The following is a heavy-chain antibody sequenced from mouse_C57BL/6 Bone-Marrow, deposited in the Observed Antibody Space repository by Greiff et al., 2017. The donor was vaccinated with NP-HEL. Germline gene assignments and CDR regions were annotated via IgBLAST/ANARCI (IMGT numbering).Heavy chain of an antibody. J-gene: IGHJ2*01. D-gene: IGHD2-2*01. V-gene: IGHV5-4*03. CDR2: ISDGGSYT. Sequence: EVMLVESGGGLVKPGGSLKLSCAASGFTFSSYAMSWVRQTPEKRLEWVATISDGGSYTYYPDNVKGRFTISRDNAKNNLYLQMSHLKSEDTAMYYCVIYYGYGWGQGTTLTVSS. CDR3: VIYYGYG. CDR1: GFTFSSYA.